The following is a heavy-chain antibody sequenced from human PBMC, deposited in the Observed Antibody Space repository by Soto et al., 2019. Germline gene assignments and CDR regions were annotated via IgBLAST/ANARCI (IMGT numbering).Heavy chain of an antibody. CDR2: ISYDGSNK. CDR3: AKDVAAAPLYYFDY. CDR1: GFTFSSYC. D-gene: IGHD6-13*01. J-gene: IGHJ4*02. Sequence: PGGSLRLSCAASGFTFSSYCMHWVRQAPGKGLEWVAVISYDGSNKYYADSVKGRFTISRDNSKNTLYLQMNSLRAEDTAVYYCAKDVAAAPLYYFDYWGQGTLVNVSS. V-gene: IGHV3-30*18.